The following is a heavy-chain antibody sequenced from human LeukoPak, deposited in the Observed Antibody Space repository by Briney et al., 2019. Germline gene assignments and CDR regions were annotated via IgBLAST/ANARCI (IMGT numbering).Heavy chain of an antibody. J-gene: IGHJ4*02. CDR1: GFAFSNYA. CDR3: AKVYSGDYYFFDL. V-gene: IGHV3-23*01. D-gene: IGHD3-22*01. Sequence: GGSLRLSCAAPGFAFSNYAMGWVRQAPGKGLEWVSGISSSGGSTYYADSVKGRFTISRDNSKNTLFVQMNRLRAEDTAVYYCAKVYSGDYYFFDLWGQGTLVTVSS. CDR2: ISSSGGST.